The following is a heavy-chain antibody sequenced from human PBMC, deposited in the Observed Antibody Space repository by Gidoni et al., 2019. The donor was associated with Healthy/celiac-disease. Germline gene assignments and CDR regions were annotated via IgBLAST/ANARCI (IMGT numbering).Heavy chain of an antibody. V-gene: IGHV3-33*01. CDR1: GFTFSRYG. D-gene: IGHD1-26*01. J-gene: IGHJ4*02. Sequence: QVQLVESGGGVVQPGRSLRLSCAASGFTFSRYGMHWVRQAPGKGLEWVAVIWYDGSNKYYADSVKGRFTISRDNSKNTLYLQMNSLRAEDTAVYYCARGGSGSYYSSLDYWGQGTLVTVSS. CDR2: IWYDGSNK. CDR3: ARGGSGSYYSSLDY.